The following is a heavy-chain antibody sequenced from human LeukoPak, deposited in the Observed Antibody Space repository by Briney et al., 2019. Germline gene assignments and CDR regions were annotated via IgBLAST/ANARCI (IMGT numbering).Heavy chain of an antibody. CDR2: IYYSGST. V-gene: IGHV4-59*08. D-gene: IGHD3/OR15-3a*01. J-gene: IGHJ5*02. Sequence: SETLSFTCTVSGGSISSYYWSCIRQPPGKGLEWIGYIYYSGSTNYNPSLKSRVTISVDTSKNQFSLKLSSVTAADTAVYYCARRGLDNWFDPWGQGTLVTVSS. CDR1: GGSISSYY. CDR3: ARRGLDNWFDP.